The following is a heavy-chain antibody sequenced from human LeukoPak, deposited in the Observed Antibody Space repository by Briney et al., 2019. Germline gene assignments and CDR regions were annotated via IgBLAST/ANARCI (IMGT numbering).Heavy chain of an antibody. J-gene: IGHJ4*02. V-gene: IGHV3-21*01. CDR2: ISSSSSYV. CDR1: GFTFSSYS. Sequence: GGSLRLSCAASGFTFSSYSMNWVRQAPGKGLEWVSSISSSSSYVYYADSVKGRFTISRDNAKNSLYLQMNSLRAEDTAVYYCARDLHGDYVDFDYWGQGTLVTVSS. D-gene: IGHD4-17*01. CDR3: ARDLHGDYVDFDY.